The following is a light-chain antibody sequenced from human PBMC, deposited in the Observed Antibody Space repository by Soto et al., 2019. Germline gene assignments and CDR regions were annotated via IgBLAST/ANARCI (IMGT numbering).Light chain of an antibody. CDR2: GAS. J-gene: IGKJ1*01. CDR1: QSVSNTY. V-gene: IGKV3-20*01. CDR3: HQYGTSPRT. Sequence: EIVLTQSPGTLSLSPGERATLPCRASQSVSNTYLAWYQQKPGQAPRLLIYGASSRATGIPDRFSGSGSGTDFTLTISRLEPEDFAVYFCHQYGTSPRTFGPGTKVDIK.